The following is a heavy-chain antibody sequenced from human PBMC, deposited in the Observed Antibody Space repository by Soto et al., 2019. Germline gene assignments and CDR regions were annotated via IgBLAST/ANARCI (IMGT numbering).Heavy chain of an antibody. D-gene: IGHD3-10*01. CDR2: IIPIFGTA. CDR1: GGTFSSYA. Sequence: QVQLVQSGAEVKKPGSSVKVSCKASGGTFSSYAISWVRQAPGQGLEWMGGIIPIFGTANYAQKFQGRVTITADESTSTAYMELSSLRAEDTAVYYCARDRGKNPARQGMSPSGYYYGMDVWGQGTTVTVSS. CDR3: ARDRGKNPARQGMSPSGYYYGMDV. V-gene: IGHV1-69*01. J-gene: IGHJ6*02.